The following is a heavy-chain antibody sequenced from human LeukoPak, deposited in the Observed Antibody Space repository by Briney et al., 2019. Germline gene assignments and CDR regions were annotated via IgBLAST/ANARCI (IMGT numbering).Heavy chain of an antibody. D-gene: IGHD6-6*01. CDR1: GFNFDNFA. CDR2: ISHDGRTK. CDR3: PRGPKQLVHYFDY. V-gene: IGHV3-30*04. Sequence: GGSLRLSCVVSGFNFDNFAMHWVREPLGKGLEWVAVISHDGRTKYYADSVKGRFTISRDNSKNTLYLQMNSLRAEDTAVYYCPRGPKQLVHYFDYWGQGTLVTVSS. J-gene: IGHJ4*02.